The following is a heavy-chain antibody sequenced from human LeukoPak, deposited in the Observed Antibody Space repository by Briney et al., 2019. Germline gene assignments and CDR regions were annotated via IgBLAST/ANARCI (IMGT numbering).Heavy chain of an antibody. CDR1: GFTVSRNY. V-gene: IGHV3-53*01. J-gene: IGHJ2*01. CDR3: AREHGWYFDL. Sequence: PGGSLRLSCAASGFTVSRNYMSWVRQAPGKGLEWVSIIYAGGSTYYTDSVKGRFTISRDKSKNTLYLQMNSLRAEDTAVYYCAREHGWYFDLWGRGTLVTVSS. CDR2: IYAGGST.